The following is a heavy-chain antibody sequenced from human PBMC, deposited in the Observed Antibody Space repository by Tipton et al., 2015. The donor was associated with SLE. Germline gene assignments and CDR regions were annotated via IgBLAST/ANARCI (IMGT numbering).Heavy chain of an antibody. D-gene: IGHD2-15*01. CDR3: ARDVSGGSWFFDS. CDR1: GYTFTSYA. Sequence: QSGAEVKKPGASVKVSCKASGYTFTSYAITWVRQAPGQGLESMGWISAYSGNTDYAQKFQGRVTMTTDTSTSTAYMELRSLRSDDPAVYYCARDVSGGSWFFDSWVQGTLVTVSS. V-gene: IGHV1-18*01. CDR2: ISAYSGNT. J-gene: IGHJ4*02.